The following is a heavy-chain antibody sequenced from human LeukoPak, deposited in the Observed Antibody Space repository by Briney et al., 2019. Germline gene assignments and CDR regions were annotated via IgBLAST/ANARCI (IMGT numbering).Heavy chain of an antibody. Sequence: SETLSLTCTVSGGSISSYYWTWIRQPPGKGLEWIGYIYYSGSTNYNPSLKSRVTISLDTSKNQFSLKLSSVTAADTAVYYCAREVVVLPAYYYYMDVWGKGTTVTVSS. CDR2: IYYSGST. J-gene: IGHJ6*03. CDR3: AREVVVLPAYYYYMDV. D-gene: IGHD2-2*01. V-gene: IGHV4-59*01. CDR1: GGSISSYY.